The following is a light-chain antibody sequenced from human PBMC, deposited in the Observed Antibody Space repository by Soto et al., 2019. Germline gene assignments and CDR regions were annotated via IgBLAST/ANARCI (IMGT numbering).Light chain of an antibody. Sequence: DIQMTQSPSSLSASVGDRVNITCRASQSISSYLNSYQQKPGKAPKLLIYAASRLQSGFPSRFSGTVSGTDFTLAISSLQHEYFASYYCKQSCRTPFTFGPGKKLDIK. CDR3: KQSCRTPFT. CDR2: AAS. CDR1: QSISSY. J-gene: IGKJ3*01. V-gene: IGKV1-39*01.